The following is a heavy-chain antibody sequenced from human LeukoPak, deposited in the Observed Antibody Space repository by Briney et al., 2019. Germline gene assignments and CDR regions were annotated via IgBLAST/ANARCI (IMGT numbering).Heavy chain of an antibody. D-gene: IGHD6-6*01. CDR2: IIPIFGTA. CDR1: GGTFSSYA. Sequence: SVKVSCKASGGTFSSYAISWVRQAPGQGLEWMGGIIPIFGTANYAQKFQGRVTVTTDTSTSTAYMELRSLRSDDTAVHYCARRTYSRSSSIFDNWGQGTLVTVSS. J-gene: IGHJ4*02. V-gene: IGHV1-69*05. CDR3: ARRTYSRSSSIFDN.